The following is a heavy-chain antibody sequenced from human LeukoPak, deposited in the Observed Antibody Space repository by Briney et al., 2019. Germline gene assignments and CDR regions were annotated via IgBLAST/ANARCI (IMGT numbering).Heavy chain of an antibody. J-gene: IGHJ6*03. CDR2: IIPILGIA. CDR3: AREQRGGLSGNLGGLFASYYTYYYMDV. Sequence: SVKVSCKASGGTFSSYAISWVRQAPGQGLEWMGRIIPILGIANYAQRFQGRVAITGDLSTTTVYMDLRSLRSEDTAVYFCAREQRGGLSGNLGGLFASYYTYYYMDVWGRGTTVTVYS. D-gene: IGHD1-26*01. V-gene: IGHV1-69*04. CDR1: GGTFSSYA.